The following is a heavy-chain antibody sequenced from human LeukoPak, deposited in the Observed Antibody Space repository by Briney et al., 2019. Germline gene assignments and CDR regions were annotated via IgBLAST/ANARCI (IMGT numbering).Heavy chain of an antibody. CDR2: INHSGST. D-gene: IGHD4-11*01. J-gene: IGHJ4*02. CDR1: GGSFSGYY. Sequence: SETLSLTCAVYGGSFSGYYWSWIRQPPGKGLEWIGEINHSGSTNYNPSLMSRVTISVDTSKNQFSLDLTSVTAADAAVYYCARLIRDYRQYYFDFWGRGTLVTVSS. CDR3: ARLIRDYRQYYFDF. V-gene: IGHV4-34*01.